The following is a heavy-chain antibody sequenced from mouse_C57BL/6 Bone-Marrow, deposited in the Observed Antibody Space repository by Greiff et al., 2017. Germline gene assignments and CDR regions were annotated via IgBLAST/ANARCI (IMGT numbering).Heavy chain of an antibody. D-gene: IGHD2-12*01. CDR2: INPNNGGT. Sequence: EVQLQQSGPELVKPGASVKISCKASGYTFTDYYMNWVKQSHGKSLEWIGDINPNNGGTSYNQKFKGKATLTVDKSSSTAYMELRSLTSEDSAVXYCARSVIRQGLYWGQGTTLTVSS. CDR3: ARSVIRQGLY. J-gene: IGHJ2*01. V-gene: IGHV1-26*01. CDR1: GYTFTDYY.